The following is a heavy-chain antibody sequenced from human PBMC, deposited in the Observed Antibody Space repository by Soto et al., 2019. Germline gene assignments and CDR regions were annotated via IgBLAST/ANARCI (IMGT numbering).Heavy chain of an antibody. CDR1: GFPFSRYG. CDR3: AGGQYYFDY. J-gene: IGHJ4*02. D-gene: IGHD2-15*01. Sequence: QVQLVESGGGVVQPGRSLRLSCAASGFPFSRYGMHWVRQAPGKGLEWVAHIAYDGRNKHYTASVKGRFTISRDNSKNMLYMQMSSLRAEDTAVYYCAGGQYYFDYCGQGTRVSVSS. CDR2: IAYDGRNK. V-gene: IGHV3-30*03.